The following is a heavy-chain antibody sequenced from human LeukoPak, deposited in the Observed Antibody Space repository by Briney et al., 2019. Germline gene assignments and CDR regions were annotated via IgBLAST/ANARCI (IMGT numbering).Heavy chain of an antibody. CDR2: ITSSGGST. Sequence: GGSLRLSCAGSGFTFSSYAMSWVRQAPGKGLEWVSAITSSGGSTYYADSVKGRFTISRDNSKSTLYLQMNSLRAEDTAVYYCAKDSGSGSYYSADAFDIWGQGTMVTVSS. J-gene: IGHJ3*02. D-gene: IGHD3-10*01. V-gene: IGHV3-23*01. CDR3: AKDSGSGSYYSADAFDI. CDR1: GFTFSSYA.